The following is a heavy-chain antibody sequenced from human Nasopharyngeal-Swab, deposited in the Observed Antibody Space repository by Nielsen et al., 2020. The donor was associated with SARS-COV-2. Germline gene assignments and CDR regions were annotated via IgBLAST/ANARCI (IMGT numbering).Heavy chain of an antibody. V-gene: IGHV3-30*04. CDR2: ISYDGSNK. Sequence: GESLKISCAASGFTFSSYARHWVRQAPGKGLEWVAVISYDGSNKYYADSVKGRFTISRDNSKNTLYLQMNSLRAEDTAVYYCARALWGSYYYGMDVWGQGTTVTVSS. CDR3: ARALWGSYYYGMDV. CDR1: GFTFSSYA. J-gene: IGHJ6*02. D-gene: IGHD7-27*01.